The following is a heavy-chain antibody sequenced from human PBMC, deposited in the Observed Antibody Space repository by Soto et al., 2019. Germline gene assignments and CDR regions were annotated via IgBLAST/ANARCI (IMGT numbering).Heavy chain of an antibody. CDR1: GYTFTTSA. CDR3: GRAKTGTPNSDY. Sequence: QVQLVQSGAEVKKPGASVKVSCKASGYTFTTSAMHWVRQAPGQGLEWMGWFNAGNGNTKYSQRFQDRVTITRDTSASTAYMALSSLRSEDRAVSYCGRAKTGTPNSDYGGQGTRVTVFS. V-gene: IGHV1-3*01. D-gene: IGHD1-1*01. J-gene: IGHJ4*02. CDR2: FNAGNGNT.